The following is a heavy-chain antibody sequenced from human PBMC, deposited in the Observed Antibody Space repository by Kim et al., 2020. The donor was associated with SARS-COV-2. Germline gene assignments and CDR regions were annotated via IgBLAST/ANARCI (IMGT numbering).Heavy chain of an antibody. Sequence: SQTLSLTCAISGDSVSSNSAAWNWIRQSPSRGLEWLGRTYYRSKWYNDYAVSVKSRITINPDTSKNQFSLQLNSVTPEDTAVYYCARETRDNWNYWDAFDIWGQGTMVTVSS. D-gene: IGHD1-7*01. CDR3: ARETRDNWNYWDAFDI. CDR2: TYYRSKWYN. V-gene: IGHV6-1*01. J-gene: IGHJ3*02. CDR1: GDSVSSNSAA.